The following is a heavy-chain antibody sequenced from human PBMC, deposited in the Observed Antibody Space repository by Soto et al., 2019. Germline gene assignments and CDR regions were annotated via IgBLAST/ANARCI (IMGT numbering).Heavy chain of an antibody. CDR3: ARQLYCSGGRCSGLWVSDP. CDR2: IYYSGST. V-gene: IGHV4-59*01. J-gene: IGHJ5*02. Sequence: SETLSLTCTVSGGSISSYYWSWIRQPPGKGLEWIGYIYYSGSTNYNPSLKSRVTISVDTSKNQFSLKLSSVTAADTAVYYCARQLYCSGGRCSGLWVSDPWGQGTLVTVSS. D-gene: IGHD2-15*01. CDR1: GGSISSYY.